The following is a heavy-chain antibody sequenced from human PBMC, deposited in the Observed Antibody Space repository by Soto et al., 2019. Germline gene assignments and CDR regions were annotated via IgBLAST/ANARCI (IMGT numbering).Heavy chain of an antibody. J-gene: IGHJ4*02. D-gene: IGHD3-10*01. Sequence: QVQLVQSGAEVKKPGSSVKVSCKTSGDTFNNNGISWVRQAPGQGLEWMGGIIPFVTITNYAQKYQCRNKITADESTSTVYMELSSLRSEDTAVYYCSRWEYYYGSGADTTQSYFDSWGQGTLVTVSS. CDR1: GDTFNNNG. V-gene: IGHV1-69*01. CDR2: IIPFVTIT. CDR3: SRWEYYYGSGADTTQSYFDS.